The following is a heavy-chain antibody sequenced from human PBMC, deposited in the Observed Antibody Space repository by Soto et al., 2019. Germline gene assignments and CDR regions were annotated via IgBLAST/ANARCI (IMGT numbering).Heavy chain of an antibody. J-gene: IGHJ4*02. CDR1: GDSISNDNYY. V-gene: IGHV4-30-4*01. CDR2: IYHSGST. Sequence: SETLSLTCTVSGDSISNDNYYWGWIRQPPGKGLEWIGHIYHSGSTYQNPSLKSRLTISITPSKKQFSLNLISVTAADTAVYYCARTVSSAPLYDDDADYDRWGRGTLVTVSS. D-gene: IGHD3-16*01. CDR3: ARTVSSAPLYDDDADYDR.